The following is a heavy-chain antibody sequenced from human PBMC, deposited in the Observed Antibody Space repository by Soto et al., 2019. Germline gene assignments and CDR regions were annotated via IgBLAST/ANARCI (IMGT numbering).Heavy chain of an antibody. V-gene: IGHV4-4*07. Sequence: SETLSLTCTVSGGSISSYYWSWIRQPAGKGLEWIGRIYTSGSTNYNPSLKSRVTMSVDTSKNQFSLKLSSVTAADTAVCYCARGIGSSSWLIRWFDPWGQGTLVTVSS. CDR1: GGSISSYY. CDR3: ARGIGSSSWLIRWFDP. D-gene: IGHD6-13*01. J-gene: IGHJ5*02. CDR2: IYTSGST.